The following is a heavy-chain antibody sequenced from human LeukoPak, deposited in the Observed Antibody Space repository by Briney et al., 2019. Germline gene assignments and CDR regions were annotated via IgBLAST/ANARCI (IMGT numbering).Heavy chain of an antibody. CDR3: ATSIAVAGGVDY. V-gene: IGHV1-69*01. CDR2: IIPIFGTA. Sequence: SVKVSCKASGGTFSSYAISWVRQAPGQGLEWMGGIIPIFGTANYAQKFQGRVTITADESTSTAYMELSSLRSEDTAVYYCATSIAVAGGVDYWGQGTLVTVSS. CDR1: GGTFSSYA. D-gene: IGHD6-19*01. J-gene: IGHJ4*02.